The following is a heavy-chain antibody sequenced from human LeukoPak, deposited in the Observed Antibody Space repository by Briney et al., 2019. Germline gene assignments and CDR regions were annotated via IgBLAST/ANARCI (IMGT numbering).Heavy chain of an antibody. CDR1: GGTFSNYA. CDR2: IIPIFGTT. V-gene: IGHV1-69*05. D-gene: IGHD3-10*01. J-gene: IGHJ4*02. Sequence: ASVKVSCKASGGTFSNYAVSWVRQAPGHGLEWMGGIIPIFGTTNYAQKFQDRVTIVTDKSTSTAYMDLSSLRSDDTAVYYCARGAWFGELGKYYFDYWGQGTPVTVSS. CDR3: ARGAWFGELGKYYFDY.